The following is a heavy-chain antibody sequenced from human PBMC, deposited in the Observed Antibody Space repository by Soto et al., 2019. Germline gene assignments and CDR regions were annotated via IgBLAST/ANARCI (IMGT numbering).Heavy chain of an antibody. Sequence: GGSLRLSCAASGFTFSSYSMNWVRQAPGKGLEWVSSISSSSSYIYYADSVKGRFTISRDNAKNSLYLQMNSLRAEDTAVYYCARDHLEYSSSSHWFDPWGQGTLVTVS. J-gene: IGHJ5*02. CDR3: ARDHLEYSSSSHWFDP. D-gene: IGHD6-6*01. V-gene: IGHV3-21*01. CDR2: ISSSSSYI. CDR1: GFTFSSYS.